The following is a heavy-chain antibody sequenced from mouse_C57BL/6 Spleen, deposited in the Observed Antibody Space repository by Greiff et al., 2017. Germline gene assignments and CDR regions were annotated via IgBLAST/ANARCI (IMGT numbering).Heavy chain of an antibody. D-gene: IGHD4-1*02. J-gene: IGHJ3*01. CDR1: GYAFSSSW. V-gene: IGHV1-82*01. CDR2: IYPGDGDT. CDR3: GSQLGRAAWFAY. Sequence: QVQLQQSGPELVKPGASVKISCKASGYAFSSSWMNWVKQRPGKGLEWIGRIYPGDGDTNYNGKFKGKATLTADKSSSTAYMQLSSLTSEDSAVYVCGSQLGRAAWFAYWGQGTLVTVSA.